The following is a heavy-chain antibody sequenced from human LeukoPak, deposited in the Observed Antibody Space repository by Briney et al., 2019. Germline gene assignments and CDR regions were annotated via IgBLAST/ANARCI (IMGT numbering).Heavy chain of an antibody. CDR1: GYTFTGYY. CDR2: TNPNSGGT. J-gene: IGHJ4*02. CDR3: ARAKPLYYDYVWGSYRYPYPFDY. D-gene: IGHD3-16*02. Sequence: GASVKVSCKASGYTFTGYYMHWVRQAPGQGLEWMGWTNPNSGGTNYAQKFQGRVTMTRDTSISTAHMELSRLRSDDTAVYYCARAKPLYYDYVWGSYRYPYPFDYWGQGTLVTVSS. V-gene: IGHV1-2*02.